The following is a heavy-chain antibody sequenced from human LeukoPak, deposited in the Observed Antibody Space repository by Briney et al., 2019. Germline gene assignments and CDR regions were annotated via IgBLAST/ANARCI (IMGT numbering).Heavy chain of an antibody. CDR1: GFTFSTYG. J-gene: IGHJ4*02. D-gene: IGHD6-13*01. Sequence: PGGSLRLSCAASGFTFSTYGMHWVRQAPGKGLEWVTFIRYDGSNKYYADSVKGRFTISRDNAKNSLYLQMNSLRAEDTALYYCAKGYSSSWSPLDYWGQGTLVTVSS. V-gene: IGHV3-30*02. CDR3: AKGYSSSWSPLDY. CDR2: IRYDGSNK.